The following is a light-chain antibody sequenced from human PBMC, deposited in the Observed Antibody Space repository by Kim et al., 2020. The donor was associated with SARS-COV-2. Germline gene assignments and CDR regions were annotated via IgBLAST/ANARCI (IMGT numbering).Light chain of an antibody. CDR3: QQYGSSPPYT. CDR1: QSVSSSY. V-gene: IGKV3-20*01. J-gene: IGKJ2*01. Sequence: SQGKRATRSCRASQSVSSSYLAWYQQKPGQAPRLLIYGASSRATGIPDRFSGSGSGTDFTLTISRLEPEDFAVYYCQQYGSSPPYTFGQGTKLEI. CDR2: GAS.